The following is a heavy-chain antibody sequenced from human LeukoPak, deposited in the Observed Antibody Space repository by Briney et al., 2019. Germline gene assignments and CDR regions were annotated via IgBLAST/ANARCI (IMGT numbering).Heavy chain of an antibody. CDR1: GFTFSSYA. Sequence: TGGSLRLSCAASGFTFSSYAMSWVRQAPGKGLEWVSAISGSGGSTYYADSVKGRLTISRDNSKTSLYVEINSLRAEDTAVYYCPKEACSSGPRWFDPGGQGTLVTVSS. CDR3: PKEACSSGPRWFDP. V-gene: IGHV3-23*01. D-gene: IGHD6-19*01. CDR2: ISGSGGST. J-gene: IGHJ5*02.